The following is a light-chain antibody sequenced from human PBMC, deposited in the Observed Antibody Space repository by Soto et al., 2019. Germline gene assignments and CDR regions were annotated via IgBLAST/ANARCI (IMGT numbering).Light chain of an antibody. CDR1: SSNIGAGYD. J-gene: IGLJ2*01. V-gene: IGLV1-40*01. CDR3: QSYDSSLSGVG. Sequence: QSVLTQPPSVSGAPGQRVTISCTGSSSNIGAGYDVHWYQQLPGTAPKLLIYGNSNRPSGVPDRFSGSKSGTSASLAITGLQAEDDADYYCQSYDSSLSGVGFGGGTKLTVL. CDR2: GNS.